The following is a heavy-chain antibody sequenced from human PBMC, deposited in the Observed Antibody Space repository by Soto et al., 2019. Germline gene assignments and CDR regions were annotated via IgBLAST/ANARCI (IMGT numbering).Heavy chain of an antibody. J-gene: IGHJ4*02. Sequence: ASVKVSCKASGGTFSSYAISWVRQAPGQGLEWMGGIIPIFGTANYAQKFQGRVTITADESTSTAYMELSSLRSEDTAVYYCARSARSSGWYGVFDYWGQGTLVTVS. CDR1: GGTFSSYA. CDR3: ARSARSSGWYGVFDY. V-gene: IGHV1-69*13. D-gene: IGHD6-19*01. CDR2: IIPIFGTA.